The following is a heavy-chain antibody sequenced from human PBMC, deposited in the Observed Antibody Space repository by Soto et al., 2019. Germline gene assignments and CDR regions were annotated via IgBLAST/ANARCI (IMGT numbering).Heavy chain of an antibody. J-gene: IGHJ6*02. CDR2: IWDDGSLQ. CDR1: GFSFENYG. V-gene: IGHV3-33*06. D-gene: IGHD5-12*01. Sequence: QVQMVESGGGVVQPGRSLRLSCAASGFSFENYGMHWVRQAPGRGLEWVAIIWDDGSLQYYAAAVKGRFTISRDNSKNTLFLEMNSLRAEDTAVYYCANLWGDGYNLGQDYNGMDVWGQGTTVSVS. CDR3: ANLWGDGYNLGQDYNGMDV.